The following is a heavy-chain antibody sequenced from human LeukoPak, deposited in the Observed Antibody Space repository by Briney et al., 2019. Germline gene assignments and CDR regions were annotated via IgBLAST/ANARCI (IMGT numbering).Heavy chain of an antibody. V-gene: IGHV4-34*01. CDR3: ARGVRYSYGPFDY. J-gene: IGHJ4*02. CDR1: GGSFSGYY. D-gene: IGHD5-18*01. CDR2: INHSGST. Sequence: ASETLSLTCAVYGGSFSGYYWSWIRQPPGKGLEWIGEINHSGSTNYNPSLKSRVTISVDTSKNLFSLKLSSVTAADTAVYYCARGVRYSYGPFDYWGQGTLVTVSS.